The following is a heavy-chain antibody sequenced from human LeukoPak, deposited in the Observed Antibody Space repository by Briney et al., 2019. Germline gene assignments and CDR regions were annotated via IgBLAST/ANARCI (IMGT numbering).Heavy chain of an antibody. J-gene: IGHJ6*02. CDR3: ASSGYDHLDYHYYGMDV. V-gene: IGHV1-46*01. CDR1: GYIFTNYY. CDR2: INPGGGST. D-gene: IGHD5-12*01. Sequence: ASVKVSCKASGYIFTNYYMQWVRQAPGQGLEWMGIINPGGGSTDYAQKFQGRVTMTSDTSTSTVYMELSSLRSEDTAVYYCASSGYDHLDYHYYGMDVWGQGTTVTVSS.